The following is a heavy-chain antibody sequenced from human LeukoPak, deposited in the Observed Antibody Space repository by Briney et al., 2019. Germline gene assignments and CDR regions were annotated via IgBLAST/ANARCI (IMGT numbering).Heavy chain of an antibody. D-gene: IGHD2-8*01. J-gene: IGHJ4*02. V-gene: IGHV3-7*01. CDR1: GFTFSNYW. CDR3: ARDKFANNVFDY. CDR2: IKQDGSGT. Sequence: GSLRLSCAASGFTFSNYWMNWVRQGPGKGLEWVANIKQDGSGTHYVDSVKGRFTISRDNAKNSLYLQMNSLRAEDTAVYYCARDKFANNVFDYWGQGTLVTVSS.